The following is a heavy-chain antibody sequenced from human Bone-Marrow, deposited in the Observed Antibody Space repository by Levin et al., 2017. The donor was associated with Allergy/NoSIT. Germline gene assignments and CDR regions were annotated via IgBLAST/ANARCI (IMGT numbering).Heavy chain of an antibody. CDR3: ARARDSYGYLPLDY. D-gene: IGHD5-18*01. V-gene: IGHV4-59*01. Sequence: SETLSHTCSVSGGSMSPYYWSWIRQTPGRGLEWIGYIFHSGSTSYNPSLEGRVTISIDKSRTQFSLKLSSVTAADTALYFCARARDSYGYLPLDYWGQGTLAIVST. CDR1: GGSMSPYY. J-gene: IGHJ4*02. CDR2: IFHSGST.